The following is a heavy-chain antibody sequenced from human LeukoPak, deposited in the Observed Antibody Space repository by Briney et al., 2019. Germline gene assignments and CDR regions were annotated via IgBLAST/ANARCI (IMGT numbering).Heavy chain of an antibody. CDR3: AKGPTLTSFGS. D-gene: IGHD4-17*01. J-gene: IGHJ4*01. CDR1: GLTFSNYW. Sequence: GGSLRLSCAASGLTFSNYWIHWVRQAPGKGLEWVAIIGDSDTSTNYPDSVRGRFIISRDNSKDTLHLQMDSLRVEDTAVYYCAKGPTLTSFGSWGQGTLVTVSS. CDR2: IGDSDTST. V-gene: IGHV3-NL1*01.